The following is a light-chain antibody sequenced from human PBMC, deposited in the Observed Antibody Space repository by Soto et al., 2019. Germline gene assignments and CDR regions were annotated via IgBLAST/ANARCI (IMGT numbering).Light chain of an antibody. Sequence: EIILTQSPGTLSVSPGETVTIVCRASQSVSVYLAWYQQQSGQPPRLLIHGASDRATGVPARFRGSGSGTEFTLRISSLQSEDFGTYYCQQYKDWPPLTFGGGTRVDIK. J-gene: IGKJ4*01. CDR2: GAS. CDR3: QQYKDWPPLT. V-gene: IGKV3-15*01. CDR1: QSVSVY.